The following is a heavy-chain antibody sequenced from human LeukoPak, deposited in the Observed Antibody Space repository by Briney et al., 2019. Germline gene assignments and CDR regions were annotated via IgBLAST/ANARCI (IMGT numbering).Heavy chain of an antibody. V-gene: IGHV3-48*03. CDR1: GFTFSSYE. CDR3: GRGRYCSGGTCYRFNAFDI. D-gene: IGHD2-15*01. CDR2: ISPSGSTI. J-gene: IGHJ3*02. Sequence: GGSLRLSCATSGFTFSSYEMNWVRQAPGKGLEWVSYISPSGSTIYYTDSVKGRFTISTDNAKNSLYLQMNSLRAEDTAVYYCGRGRYCSGGTCYRFNAFDIWGQGTTVTVSS.